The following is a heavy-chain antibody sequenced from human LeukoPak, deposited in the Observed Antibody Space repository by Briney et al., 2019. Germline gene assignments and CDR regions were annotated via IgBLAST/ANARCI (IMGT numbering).Heavy chain of an antibody. V-gene: IGHV3-13*01. CDR1: GFTFSSYD. CDR2: IGIAGDT. Sequence: GGSLRLACAASGFTFSSYDMHWVRQATGKGLEWVSGIGIAGDTHYPNSVRGRFTIFRENARNSLYLQMNSLRVEDTAVYYCARAEPPYHGRLDSWGQGILVTDSS. D-gene: IGHD3-16*01. CDR3: ARAEPPYHGRLDS. J-gene: IGHJ5*01.